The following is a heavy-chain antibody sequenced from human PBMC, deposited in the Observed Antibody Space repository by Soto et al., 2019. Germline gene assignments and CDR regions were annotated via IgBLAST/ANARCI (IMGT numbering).Heavy chain of an antibody. Sequence: GAALRRSGAASGFTFRNAWMSWVRQAPGKGLEWIGRIKTNSDGGTVDYASPVKGRFTISRDDSKSMLYLDLNSLKTEDTGVYFCATVYCATTSCYAPFDYWGKGTLVTVSS. D-gene: IGHD2-2*01. CDR3: ATVYCATTSCYAPFDY. CDR1: GFTFRNAW. CDR2: IKTNSDGGTV. J-gene: IGHJ4*02. V-gene: IGHV3-15*01.